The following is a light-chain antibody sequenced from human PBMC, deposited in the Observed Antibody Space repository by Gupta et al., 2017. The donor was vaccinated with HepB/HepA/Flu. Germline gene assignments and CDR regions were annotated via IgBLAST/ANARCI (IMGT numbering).Light chain of an antibody. CDR1: QSVSSN. CDR3: QTYNSSPLT. Sequence: EIVLTQSPATLSVSPGERATLSCRASQSVSSNLAWYQQKPGQATRLLISGASTRATGIPASCSGSGSRNEFTTTISRLQSEDFAYYSCQTYNSSPLTFGGGTKVEIK. CDR2: GAS. V-gene: IGKV3-15*01. J-gene: IGKJ4*01.